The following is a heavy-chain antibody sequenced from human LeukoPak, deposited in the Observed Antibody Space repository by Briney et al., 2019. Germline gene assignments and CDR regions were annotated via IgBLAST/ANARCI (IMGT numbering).Heavy chain of an antibody. J-gene: IGHJ4*02. Sequence: GGSLRLSCAASGFTLSNCAMTWVRQAPGKGLEWVSGIDTKGTRTYYADSVKGRFTISRDNSKNTLFLQMNSLRAEDTAVYYCVKEVVATIPPLWGQGTLVTVSS. D-gene: IGHD5-12*01. CDR3: VKEVVATIPPL. CDR2: IDTKGTRT. V-gene: IGHV3-23*01. CDR1: GFTLSNCA.